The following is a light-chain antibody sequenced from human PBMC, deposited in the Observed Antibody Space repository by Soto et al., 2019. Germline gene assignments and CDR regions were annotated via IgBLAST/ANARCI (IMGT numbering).Light chain of an antibody. CDR1: SSDVGGYNY. CDR3: SSYTSSSPDWV. V-gene: IGLV2-14*01. J-gene: IGLJ3*02. Sequence: QSALTQPASVSGSPGHSITISCTGTSSDVGGYNYVSWYQQHPGKAPKLMIYEVSNRPSGVSNRFSGSKSGNTASLTISGLQAEDEADYYCSSYTSSSPDWVFGGGTKLTVL. CDR2: EVS.